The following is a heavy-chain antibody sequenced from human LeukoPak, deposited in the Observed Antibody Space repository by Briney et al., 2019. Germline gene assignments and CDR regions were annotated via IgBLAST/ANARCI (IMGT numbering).Heavy chain of an antibody. CDR2: IYHSGST. Sequence: PSETLSLTCTVSGGSISSYYWSWIRQPPGKGLEWIGYIYHSGSTNYNPSLKSRVTISVDTSKNQFSLKLSSVTAADTAVYYCARIKGEYYDSSGYFDYWGQGTLVTVSS. CDR1: GGSISSYY. D-gene: IGHD3-22*01. V-gene: IGHV4-59*01. J-gene: IGHJ4*02. CDR3: ARIKGEYYDSSGYFDY.